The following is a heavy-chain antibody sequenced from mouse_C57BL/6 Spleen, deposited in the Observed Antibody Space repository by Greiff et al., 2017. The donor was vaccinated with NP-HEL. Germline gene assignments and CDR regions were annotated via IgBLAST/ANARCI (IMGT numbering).Heavy chain of an antibody. V-gene: IGHV1-63*01. Sequence: VKVVESGAELVRPGTSVKMSCKASGYTFTNYWIGWAKQRPGHGLEWIGDIYPGGGYTNYNEKFKGKATLTADKSSSTAYMQFSSLTSEDSAIYYCARKGDSSGYGYFDYWGQGTTLTVSS. J-gene: IGHJ2*01. CDR3: ARKGDSSGYGYFDY. D-gene: IGHD3-2*02. CDR2: IYPGGGYT. CDR1: GYTFTNYW.